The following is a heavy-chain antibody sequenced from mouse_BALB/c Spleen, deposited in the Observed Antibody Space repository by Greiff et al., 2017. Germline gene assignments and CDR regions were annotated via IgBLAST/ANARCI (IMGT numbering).Heavy chain of an antibody. J-gene: IGHJ4*01. CDR3: ARYRAYYRYDAAMDY. V-gene: IGHV3-8*02. Sequence: EVKLMESGPSLVKPSQTLSLTCSVTGDSITSGYWNWIRKFPGNKLEYMGYISYSGSTYYNPSLKSRISITRDTSKNQYYLQLNSVTTEDTATYYCARYRAYYRYDAAMDYWGQGTSVTVSS. CDR2: ISYSGST. CDR1: GDSITSGY. D-gene: IGHD2-14*01.